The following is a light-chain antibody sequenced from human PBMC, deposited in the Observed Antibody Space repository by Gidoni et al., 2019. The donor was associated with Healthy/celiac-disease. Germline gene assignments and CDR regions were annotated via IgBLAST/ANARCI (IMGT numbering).Light chain of an antibody. CDR1: HKISNN. Sequence: IQITQSPSSLSASLVDRVTITFQASHKISNNLNWYQQKPGKAPKLLIYDASNLETGVPSRFSGSGSGTDFTFTITSLQPEDIAKYYCQEYEYLPITFGQXTRLEIK. CDR3: QEYEYLPIT. CDR2: DAS. J-gene: IGKJ5*01. V-gene: IGKV1-33*01.